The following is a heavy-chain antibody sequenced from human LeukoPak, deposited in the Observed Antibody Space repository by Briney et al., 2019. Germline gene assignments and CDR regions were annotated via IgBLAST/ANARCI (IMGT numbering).Heavy chain of an antibody. D-gene: IGHD1-1*01. CDR1: GFTFSSYW. V-gene: IGHV3-74*03. Sequence: GGSLRLSCAASGFTFSSYWMHWVRQASGKGLVWVSRISSDGSSTMYADSVKGRFTISRDNAKNTLYLQMNSLRAEDTAVYYCARFWNHGMDVWGQGTTVTVSS. J-gene: IGHJ6*02. CDR2: ISSDGSST. CDR3: ARFWNHGMDV.